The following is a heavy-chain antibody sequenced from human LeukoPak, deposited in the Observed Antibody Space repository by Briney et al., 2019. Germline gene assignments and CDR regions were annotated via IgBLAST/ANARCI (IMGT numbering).Heavy chain of an antibody. Sequence: SETLSLTCTVSGGSISSYYWSWIRQPPGKGLEWIGYIYHSGSTYYNPSLKSRVTISVDTSKNQFSLKLSSVTAADTAVYYCVIMPGYWGQGTLVTVSS. CDR2: IYHSGST. V-gene: IGHV4-59*04. CDR1: GGSISSYY. CDR3: VIMPGY. D-gene: IGHD2-2*01. J-gene: IGHJ4*02.